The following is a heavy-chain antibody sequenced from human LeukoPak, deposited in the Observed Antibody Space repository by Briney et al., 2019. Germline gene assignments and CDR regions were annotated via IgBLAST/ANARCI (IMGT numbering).Heavy chain of an antibody. CDR3: ARDHPHCSGGSCYSNLNWFDP. V-gene: IGHV1-46*01. D-gene: IGHD2-15*01. CDR2: INPSGGST. J-gene: IGHJ5*02. Sequence: GASVKVSCKASGYTYTSYYMHWVRQAPGQGLEWMGIINPSGGSTSYAQKFQGRVTMTRDMSTSTVYMELSRLRSDDTAVYYCARDHPHCSGGSCYSNLNWFDPWGQGTLVTVSS. CDR1: GYTYTSYY.